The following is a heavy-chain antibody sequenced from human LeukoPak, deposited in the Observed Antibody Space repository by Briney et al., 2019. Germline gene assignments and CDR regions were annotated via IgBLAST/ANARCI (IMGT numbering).Heavy chain of an antibody. V-gene: IGHV1-18*01. J-gene: IGHJ4*02. CDR2: ISAYNGNT. CDR1: GYTFTSYG. Sequence: ASVSVSCKASGYTFTSYGISWVRQAPGQGLEWMGWISAYNGNTNYAQKLQGRVTMTTDTSTSTAYMELRSLRSDDTAVYYCARALPPYDFWSGYYLQFDYWGQGTLVTVSS. D-gene: IGHD3-3*01. CDR3: ARALPPYDFWSGYYLQFDY.